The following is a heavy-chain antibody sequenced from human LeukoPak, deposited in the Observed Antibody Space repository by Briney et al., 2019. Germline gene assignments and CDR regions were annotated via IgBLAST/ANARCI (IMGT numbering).Heavy chain of an antibody. CDR3: AADLYYDSSGLKPG. V-gene: IGHV1-2*02. CDR1: GYTITNYY. CDR2: INPNSGGT. D-gene: IGHD3-22*01. J-gene: IGHJ4*02. Sequence: ASVNVSCKASGYTITNYYVHWVRQAPGQGLEWMGWINPNSGGTNYAQKFQGRVTMTRDTSISTAYMELSRLRSDDTAVYYCAADLYYDSSGLKPGWGQGTLVTVSS.